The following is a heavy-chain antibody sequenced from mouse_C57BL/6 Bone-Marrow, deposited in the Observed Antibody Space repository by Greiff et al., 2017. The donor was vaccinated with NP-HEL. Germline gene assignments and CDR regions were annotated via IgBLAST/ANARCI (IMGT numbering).Heavy chain of an antibody. CDR3: AREDWGVFDY. D-gene: IGHD4-1*01. CDR1: GYSITSGYD. Sequence: EVQLVESGPGMVKPSQSLSLTCTVTGYSITSGYDWHWIRHFPGNKLEWMGYIRYSGSTNYNPSLKSRISITHDTSKNHFFLKLNSVTTEDTATYYCAREDWGVFDYWGQGTTLTVSS. CDR2: IRYSGST. V-gene: IGHV3-1*01. J-gene: IGHJ2*01.